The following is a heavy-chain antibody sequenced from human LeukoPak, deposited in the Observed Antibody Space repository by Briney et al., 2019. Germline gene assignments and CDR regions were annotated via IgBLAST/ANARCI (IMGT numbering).Heavy chain of an antibody. CDR1: GFTFSSYA. Sequence: GGSLRLSCAASGFTFSSYAMSWVRQAPGKGLKWASGFRGSGLSTFYADSVKGRFTISRDNSKNTLYLQMNSLRAEDTAVYYCAKDGYCSSTSCYWSYWFDPWGQGTLVTVSS. V-gene: IGHV3-23*01. CDR3: AKDGYCSSTSCYWSYWFDP. D-gene: IGHD2-2*03. J-gene: IGHJ5*02. CDR2: FRGSGLST.